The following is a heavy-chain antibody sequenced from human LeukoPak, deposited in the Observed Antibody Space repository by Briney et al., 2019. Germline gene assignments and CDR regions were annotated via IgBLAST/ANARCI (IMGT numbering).Heavy chain of an antibody. D-gene: IGHD4-23*01. CDR1: GFTFNTYS. CDR3: ARASTTVVTLDTFAI. J-gene: IGHJ3*02. CDR2: ISFSSTTI. Sequence: GGSLRLSCAASGFTFNTYSMNWVRQAPGKGLEWISYISFSSTTIYYAESVKGRFTISRDNAENSLYLQMSSLRAEDTALYYCARASTTVVTLDTFAIWGQGTMVTVSS. V-gene: IGHV3-48*04.